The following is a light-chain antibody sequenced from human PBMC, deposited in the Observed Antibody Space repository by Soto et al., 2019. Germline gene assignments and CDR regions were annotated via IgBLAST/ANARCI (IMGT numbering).Light chain of an antibody. V-gene: IGLV2-8*01. CDR1: SGGVGGYNY. CDR3: AAWDDSLNDVV. Sequence: QSALTQPPSASGSPGQSVTISCTGASGGVGGYNYVSWFQQHPGKAPKLMIYEVTQRPSGVPDRFSGSKSGNTASLTISGLQSEDEADYYCAAWDDSLNDVVFGGGTQLTVL. J-gene: IGLJ2*01. CDR2: EVT.